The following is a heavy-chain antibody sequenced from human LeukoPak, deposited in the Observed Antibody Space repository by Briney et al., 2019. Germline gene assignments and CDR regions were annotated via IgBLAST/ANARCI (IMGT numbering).Heavy chain of an antibody. Sequence: ASETLSLTCTVSGGSISSYYWSWIRQPAGEGLEWIGRIHTSGSTNYSPSLKSRVTMSVDTSKNQFSLKLSSVTAADTAVYYCARDRYYYDSSARYFDYWGQGTLVTVSS. D-gene: IGHD3-22*01. V-gene: IGHV4-4*07. CDR3: ARDRYYYDSSARYFDY. J-gene: IGHJ4*02. CDR1: GGSISSYY. CDR2: IHTSGST.